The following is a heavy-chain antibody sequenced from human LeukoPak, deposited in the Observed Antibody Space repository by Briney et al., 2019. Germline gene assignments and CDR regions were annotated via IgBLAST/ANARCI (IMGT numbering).Heavy chain of an antibody. CDR1: GFPFSRYA. Sequence: GGSLRLSCAASGFPFSRYAMHWVRQAPGKGLEWVAVISYDGSNKYYADSVKGRFTISSDNSKTQLYLQMNSLRAEDTAVYYCARDKSCSGGSCYYCDYWGQGTLVTVSS. V-gene: IGHV3-30-3*01. CDR2: ISYDGSNK. J-gene: IGHJ4*02. CDR3: ARDKSCSGGSCYYCDY. D-gene: IGHD2-15*01.